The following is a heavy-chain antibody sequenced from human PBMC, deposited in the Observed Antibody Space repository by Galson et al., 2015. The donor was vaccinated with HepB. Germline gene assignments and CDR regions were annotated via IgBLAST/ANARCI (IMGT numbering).Heavy chain of an antibody. CDR3: ARDGAVRYCSSTSCYEGGLGITG. CDR2: IIPIFGTA. D-gene: IGHD2-2*01. CDR1: GYTFTDYF. J-gene: IGHJ4*02. V-gene: IGHV1-69*13. Sequence: SVKVSCKASGYTFTDYFINWVRQAPGQGLEWMGGIIPIFGTANYAQKFQGRVTITADESTSTAYMELSSLRSEDTAVYYCARDGAVRYCSSTSCYEGGLGITGWGQGTLVTVSS.